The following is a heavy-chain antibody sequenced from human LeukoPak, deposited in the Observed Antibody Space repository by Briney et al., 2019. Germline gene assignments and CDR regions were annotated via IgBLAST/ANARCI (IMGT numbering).Heavy chain of an antibody. Sequence: KSSETLSLTCTVSGGSISSYYWSWIRQPPGKGLEWIGYINYSGSTNYNPSLKSRVTISVDTSKNQFSLKLTSVTAADTAVYYCARHHHGMVVWGQGTTVTVSS. CDR1: GGSISSYY. V-gene: IGHV4-59*08. CDR3: ARHHHGMVV. J-gene: IGHJ6*02. CDR2: INYSGST.